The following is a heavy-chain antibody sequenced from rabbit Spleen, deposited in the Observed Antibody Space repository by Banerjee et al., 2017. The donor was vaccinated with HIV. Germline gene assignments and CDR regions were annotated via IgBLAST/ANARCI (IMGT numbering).Heavy chain of an antibody. CDR1: GFSFSGSYW. Sequence: QQQLEESGGGLVKPGGTLTLTCKASGFSFSGSYWIYWVRQAPGKGLEWIACIWIGSGGTWYASWAKGRFTISKTSSTTVTLQMTSLTAADTATYFCARNYVNTFDPWGPGTLVTVS. CDR3: ARNYVNTFDP. V-gene: IGHV1S45*01. CDR2: IWIGSGGT. D-gene: IGHD1-1*01. J-gene: IGHJ2*01.